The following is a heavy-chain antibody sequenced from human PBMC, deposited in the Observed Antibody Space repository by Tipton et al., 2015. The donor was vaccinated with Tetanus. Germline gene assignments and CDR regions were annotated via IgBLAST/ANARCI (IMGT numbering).Heavy chain of an antibody. J-gene: IGHJ4*02. CDR2: IWYDGSNK. D-gene: IGHD3-3*01. V-gene: IGHV3-33*01. CDR3: ARGVLSGSYTGTIDY. CDR1: GFTFSSYG. Sequence: RSLRLSCAASGFTFSSYGMHWVRQAPGKGLEWVAVIWYDGSNKYYADSVKGRFTISRDNSKNTLYLQMNSLRAEDTAVYYCARGVLSGSYTGTIDYWGQGTLVTVSS.